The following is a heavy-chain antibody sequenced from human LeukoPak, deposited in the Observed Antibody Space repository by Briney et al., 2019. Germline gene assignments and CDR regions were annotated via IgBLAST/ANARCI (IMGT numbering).Heavy chain of an antibody. CDR2: IYYSGST. CDR1: GGSISSYY. J-gene: IGHJ3*02. V-gene: IGHV4-59*01. Sequence: PSETLSLTCTVSGGSISSYYWSWIRQPPGKGLEWIGYIYYSGSTNHNPSLKSRVTISVDTSKNQFSLKLSSVTAADTAVYYCARGLRYFDWMDAFDIWGQGTMVTVSS. D-gene: IGHD3-9*01. CDR3: ARGLRYFDWMDAFDI.